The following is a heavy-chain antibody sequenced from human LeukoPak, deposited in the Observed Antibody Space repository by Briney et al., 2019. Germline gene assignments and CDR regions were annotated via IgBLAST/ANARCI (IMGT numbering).Heavy chain of an antibody. D-gene: IGHD3-10*01. Sequence: GGSLRLSCAASGFTFSSYAMSWVRQAPGKGLKWVSGISDSGGTTYYADSVKGRFTISRDNSKNTLYLQMNSLRAEDTAVYYCAKDRAFLWFGDLWGQGTLVTVSS. CDR1: GFTFSSYA. CDR3: AKDRAFLWFGDL. CDR2: ISDSGGTT. J-gene: IGHJ5*02. V-gene: IGHV3-23*01.